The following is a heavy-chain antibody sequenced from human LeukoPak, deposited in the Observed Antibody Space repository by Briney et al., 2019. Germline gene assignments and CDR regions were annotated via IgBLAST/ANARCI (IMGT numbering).Heavy chain of an antibody. D-gene: IGHD1-14*01. Sequence: GGSLRLSCVASGFTFDDYEMSWVRQAPGKGLEWVSGINWNGGSTGYADSVKGRFTISRDNAKNSLYLQMNSLRAEDTAVYYCARDPRNRPPFYYYGMDVWGQGTTVTVSS. J-gene: IGHJ6*02. V-gene: IGHV3-20*04. CDR2: INWNGGST. CDR3: ARDPRNRPPFYYYGMDV. CDR1: GFTFDDYE.